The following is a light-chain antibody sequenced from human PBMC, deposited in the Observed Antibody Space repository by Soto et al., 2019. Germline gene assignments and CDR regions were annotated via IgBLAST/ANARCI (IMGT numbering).Light chain of an antibody. CDR2: YDS. CDR3: QVWDTNVV. V-gene: IGLV3-21*04. Sequence: SYELTQPPSVSVAPGKKATITCGGNNSGSESVHWYQQRPGQAPVLVISYDSDRPSGIPERFSGSNSGNTATLTISRVEAGDEADYYCQVWDTNVVFGGGTKLTVL. J-gene: IGLJ2*01. CDR1: NSGSES.